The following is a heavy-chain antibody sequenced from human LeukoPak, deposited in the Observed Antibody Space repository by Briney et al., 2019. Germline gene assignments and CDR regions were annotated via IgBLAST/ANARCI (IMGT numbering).Heavy chain of an antibody. Sequence: SETLSLTCTVSGDSISSGNFYWGWIRQPPGKELQWIGSIHYNGITHYNPSLESRVTISADTSTNEFSLKLRSVTAADTAMYYCARDHGDFVQHDWGQGTLVTVSS. D-gene: IGHD4-17*01. V-gene: IGHV4-39*01. CDR1: GDSISSGNFY. CDR2: IHYNGIT. J-gene: IGHJ4*02. CDR3: ARDHGDFVQHD.